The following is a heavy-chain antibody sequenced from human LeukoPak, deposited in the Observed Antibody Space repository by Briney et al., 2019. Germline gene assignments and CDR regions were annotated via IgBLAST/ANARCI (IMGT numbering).Heavy chain of an antibody. Sequence: PSETLSLTCAVSGGSISSSSYYWGWIRQPPGKGLEWIGSIYYSGSTYYNPSLKSRVTISVDKSKNQFSLKLSSVTAADTAVYYCARDPLRSGGRFDPWGQGTLVTVSS. CDR2: IYYSGST. CDR1: GGSISSSSYY. CDR3: ARDPLRSGGRFDP. D-gene: IGHD2-15*01. J-gene: IGHJ5*02. V-gene: IGHV4-39*07.